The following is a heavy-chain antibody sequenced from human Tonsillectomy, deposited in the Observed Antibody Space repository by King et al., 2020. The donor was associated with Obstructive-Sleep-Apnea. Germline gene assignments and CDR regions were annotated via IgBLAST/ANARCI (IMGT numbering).Heavy chain of an antibody. V-gene: IGHV4-39*07. J-gene: IGHJ6*02. CDR2: IYYSGST. Sequence: QLQESGPGLVKPSETLSLTCTVSGGSISSSSYYWGWIRQPPGKGLEWIGSIYYSGSTYYNPSLKSRVTVSVDTSKNQFSLKLSSVTAADTAVYYCARRPYCSGGSCYSYYYYGMDVWGHGTTVTVSS. CDR3: ARRPYCSGGSCYSYYYYGMDV. CDR1: GGSISSSSYY. D-gene: IGHD2-15*01.